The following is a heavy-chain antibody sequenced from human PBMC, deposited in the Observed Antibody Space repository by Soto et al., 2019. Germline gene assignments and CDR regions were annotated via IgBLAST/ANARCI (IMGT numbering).Heavy chain of an antibody. CDR2: INPNSGGT. CDR3: ARMDGTTYYDFWSGYPFDP. J-gene: IGHJ5*02. V-gene: IGHV1-2*04. D-gene: IGHD3-3*01. Sequence: ASVKVSCKASGYTFTGYYMHWVRQAPGQGLEWMGWINPNSGGTNYAQKFQGWVTMTRDTSISTAYMELSRLRSEDTAVYYCARMDGTTYYDFWSGYPFDPWGQGTLVTVSS. CDR1: GYTFTGYY.